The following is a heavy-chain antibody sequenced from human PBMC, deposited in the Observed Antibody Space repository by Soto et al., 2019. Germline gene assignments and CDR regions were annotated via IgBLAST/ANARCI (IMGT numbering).Heavy chain of an antibody. CDR2: INPDSGGT. J-gene: IGHJ3*02. V-gene: IGHV1-2*02. D-gene: IGHD6-19*01. CDR3: ARAFYSSARALEI. CDR1: RYTFTDYY. Sequence: QVQLVQSGAEVRKPGASVKVSCKASRYTFTDYYIHWVRQAPGQGLEWMGWINPDSGGTNSAQKFQGRVTMTRDTSISTAYMELSILRSDDTAVYYCARAFYSSARALEIWGQVTMVTVSS.